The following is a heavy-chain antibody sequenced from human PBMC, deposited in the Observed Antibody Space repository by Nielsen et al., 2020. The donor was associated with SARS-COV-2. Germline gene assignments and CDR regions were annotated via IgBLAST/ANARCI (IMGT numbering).Heavy chain of an antibody. CDR3: ARAGIVVVVAYYGMDV. J-gene: IGHJ6*02. V-gene: IGHV4-59*01. D-gene: IGHD2-15*01. CDR1: GGSISSYY. Sequence: SATLSLTCTVSGGSISSYYWSWIRQPPGKGLEWIGYIYYSGSTNYNPSLKSRVTISVDTSKNQFSLKLSSVTAADTAVYYCARAGIVVVVAYYGMDVWGQGTTVTVSS. CDR2: IYYSGST.